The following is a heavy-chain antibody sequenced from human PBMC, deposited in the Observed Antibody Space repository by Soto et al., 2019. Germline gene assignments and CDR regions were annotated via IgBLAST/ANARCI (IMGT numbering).Heavy chain of an antibody. CDR3: ARRSVLVPAAETPYYYGMDV. CDR1: GYSFTSYW. V-gene: IGHV5-10-1*01. Sequence: GESLKISCKGSGYSFTSYWISWVRQMPGKGLEWMGRIDPSDSYTNYSPSFQGHVTISADKSISTAYLQWSSLKASDTAMYYCARRSVLVPAAETPYYYGMDVWGQGTTVTVSS. D-gene: IGHD2-2*01. CDR2: IDPSDSYT. J-gene: IGHJ6*02.